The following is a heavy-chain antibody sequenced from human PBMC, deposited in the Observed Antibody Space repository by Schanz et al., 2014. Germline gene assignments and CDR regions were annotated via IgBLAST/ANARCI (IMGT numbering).Heavy chain of an antibody. D-gene: IGHD3-16*01. V-gene: IGHV3-21*01. J-gene: IGHJ4*02. CDR3: SRGIVGGLDC. CDR1: GFTFSSYG. Sequence: EVQLVESGGGLVQPGRSLRLSCAASGFTFSSYGIHWVRQAPGKGLEWVSVINSRNEVFSIDSVRGRFTIFRDNPKKSAYLQMNSLRADDTAVYYCSRGIVGGLDCWGQGTLVTVSS. CDR2: INSRNEV.